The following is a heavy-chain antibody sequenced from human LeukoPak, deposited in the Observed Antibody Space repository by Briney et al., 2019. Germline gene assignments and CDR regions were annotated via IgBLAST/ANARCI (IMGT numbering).Heavy chain of an antibody. J-gene: IGHJ4*02. CDR3: AKDMVRYSSGWCDY. D-gene: IGHD6-19*01. Sequence: GGSLRLSCAASGFTFSSHEMNWVRQAPGKGLEWVSYISDTGSPIYYADSVKGRFTISRDNSKNTLYLQMNSLRAEDTAVYYCAKDMVRYSSGWCDYWGQGTLVTVSS. CDR1: GFTFSSHE. V-gene: IGHV3-48*03. CDR2: ISDTGSPI.